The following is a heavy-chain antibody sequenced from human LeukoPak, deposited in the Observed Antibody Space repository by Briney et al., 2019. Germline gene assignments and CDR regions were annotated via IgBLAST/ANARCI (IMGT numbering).Heavy chain of an antibody. CDR1: GFTFSNAC. Sequence: PGGSLRLSCAASGFTFSNACMSWVHQAPGKGLEWVSTISSSGGGTFYADSVKGRFTISRDNSKNTLYLQMNSLTVEDTAVYYCAKVMIAFNAFDYWGQGTLVTVSS. V-gene: IGHV3-23*01. J-gene: IGHJ4*02. D-gene: IGHD3-22*01. CDR3: AKVMIAFNAFDY. CDR2: ISSSGGGT.